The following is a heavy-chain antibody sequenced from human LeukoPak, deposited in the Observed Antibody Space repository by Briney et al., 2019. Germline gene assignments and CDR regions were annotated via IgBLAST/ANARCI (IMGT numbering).Heavy chain of an antibody. CDR2: FDPEDGET. CDR1: GYTLTELS. V-gene: IGHV1-24*01. CDR3: ATAMVRGVYFDY. Sequence: GASVKVSCKVSGYTLTELSVHWVRQAPGKGLEWMGGFDPEDGETIYAQKFQGRVTMTEDTSTDTAYMELSSLRSEDTAVYYCATAMVRGVYFDYWGQGTLVTVSS. D-gene: IGHD3-10*01. J-gene: IGHJ4*02.